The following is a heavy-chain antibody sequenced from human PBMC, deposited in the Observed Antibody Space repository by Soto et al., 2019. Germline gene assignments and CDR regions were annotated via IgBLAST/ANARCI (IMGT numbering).Heavy chain of an antibody. CDR3: ATRDTSRFY. CDR1: GVSISSHDW. D-gene: IGHD6-13*01. J-gene: IGHJ4*02. Sequence: PSETLSLTCAVSGVSISSHDWWTWVRQPPGKGLEWIGESHQSGNTNYNSSLESRVTISVDKSKNQFSLNLSSVTVADTAVYYCATRDTSRFYWGRGTLVTVFS. V-gene: IGHV4-4*02. CDR2: SHQSGNT.